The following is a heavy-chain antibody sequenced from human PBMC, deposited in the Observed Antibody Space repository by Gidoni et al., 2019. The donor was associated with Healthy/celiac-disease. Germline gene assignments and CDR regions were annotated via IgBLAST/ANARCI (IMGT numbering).Heavy chain of an antibody. J-gene: IGHJ4*02. CDR3: ARVIFGVVIMVGEFDY. CDR2: ISAYNGNT. D-gene: IGHD3-3*01. CDR1: GYTFTSYG. V-gene: IGHV1-18*01. Sequence: QVQLVQSGAEVKKPGASVKVSCKASGYTFTSYGIRWVRQAPGQGLEWMGWISAYNGNTNYAQKLQGRVTMTTDTSTSTAYMELRSLRSDDTAVYYCARVIFGVVIMVGEFDYWGQGTLVTVSS.